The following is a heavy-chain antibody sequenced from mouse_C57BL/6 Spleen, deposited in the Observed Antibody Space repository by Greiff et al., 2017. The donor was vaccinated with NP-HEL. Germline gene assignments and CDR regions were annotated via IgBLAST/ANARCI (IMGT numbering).Heavy chain of an antibody. Sequence: VKLMESGAELVRPGASVTLSCKASGYTFTDYEMHWVKQTPVHGLEWIGAIDPETGGTAYNQKFKGKAILTADKSSSTAYMELRSLTSEDSAVYYCRIYYDYDGAMDYWGQGTSVTVSS. J-gene: IGHJ4*01. CDR1: GYTFTDYE. CDR2: IDPETGGT. D-gene: IGHD2-4*01. V-gene: IGHV1-15*01. CDR3: RIYYDYDGAMDY.